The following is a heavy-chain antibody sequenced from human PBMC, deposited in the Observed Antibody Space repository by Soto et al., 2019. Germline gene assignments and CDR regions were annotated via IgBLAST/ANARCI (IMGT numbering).Heavy chain of an antibody. Sequence: AGGSLRLSCAASGFTFSNCDMDWVRQAPGKGLEWVAIIFCDGNNRCYLDSVRGRFTISRDNSKNTVYLRMNSLRAEDTAVSRALPFWSPYYWAKGTLVTVSS. CDR3: LPFWSPYY. V-gene: IGHV3-33*01. D-gene: IGHD3-3*01. CDR1: GFTFSNCD. CDR2: IFCDGNNR. J-gene: IGHJ4*02.